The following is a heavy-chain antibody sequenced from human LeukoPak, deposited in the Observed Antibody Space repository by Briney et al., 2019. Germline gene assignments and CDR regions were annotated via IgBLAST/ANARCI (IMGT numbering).Heavy chain of an antibody. CDR3: VRDFVGPDEY. Sequence: PGGSLRLSCAASGFTFSNAWMNWVRQAPGKGLVWVSRINRDGSRIDHADSVRGRFTISRDSAKNTLYLQMNSLGVEDTAVYYCVRDFVGPDEYWGQGTQVTVSS. V-gene: IGHV3-74*01. CDR1: GFTFSNAW. D-gene: IGHD2-21*01. J-gene: IGHJ4*02. CDR2: INRDGSRI.